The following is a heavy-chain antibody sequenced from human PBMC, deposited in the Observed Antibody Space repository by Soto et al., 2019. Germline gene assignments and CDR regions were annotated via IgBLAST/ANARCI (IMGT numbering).Heavy chain of an antibody. CDR1: GLSLSTSGVG. Sequence: QITLKVSGPTLVKPTQPLTLTCTCTGLSLSTSGVGVGWIRQPPGKALVWLALVSWNDDKRYSPSLKNRLTLTKGSSENQVVLTMANMDPVDTATYYCAHRQEEGNCIGDRCHEVRPFDIWGQGTMVTVSS. J-gene: IGHJ3*02. CDR2: VSWNDDK. CDR3: AHRQEEGNCIGDRCHEVRPFDI. D-gene: IGHD2-15*01. V-gene: IGHV2-5*01.